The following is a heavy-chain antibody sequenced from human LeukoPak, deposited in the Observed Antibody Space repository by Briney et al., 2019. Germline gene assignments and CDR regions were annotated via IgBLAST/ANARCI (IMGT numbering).Heavy chain of an antibody. CDR2: IRYDGSNK. D-gene: IGHD5-24*01. CDR1: GFTFSSYG. CDR3: AKDHGYNYDY. J-gene: IGHJ4*02. V-gene: IGHV3-30*02. Sequence: GGSLRLSCAASGFTFSSYGMHWVRQAPGKGLEWVAFIRYDGSNKYYADSVKGRFTISRDKSKNTLYLQKNSLRAEDTAVYYCAKDHGYNYDYWGQGTLVTVSS.